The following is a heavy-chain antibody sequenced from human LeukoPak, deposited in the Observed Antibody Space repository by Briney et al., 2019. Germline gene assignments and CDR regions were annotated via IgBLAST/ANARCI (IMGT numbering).Heavy chain of an antibody. V-gene: IGHV3-23*01. CDR3: AKGDWADY. CDR1: GFTFSTYA. J-gene: IGHJ4*02. D-gene: IGHD2-21*02. CDR2: ISGGDGDT. Sequence: PGGSLRLSCAASGFTFSTYAMTWVRQAPGKGLEWVSGISGGDGDTNYAGSVKGRFTISRDNSKNTLYLEMNSLRAEDTAVYFCAKGDWADYWGQGTLVTASS.